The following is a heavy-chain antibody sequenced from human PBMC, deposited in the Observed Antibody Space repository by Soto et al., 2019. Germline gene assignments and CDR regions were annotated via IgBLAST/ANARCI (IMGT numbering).Heavy chain of an antibody. D-gene: IGHD3-22*01. V-gene: IGHV1-58*01. CDR3: AADGPNVVTAPIDI. CDR2: IVVGSGNT. J-gene: IGHJ3*02. Sequence: KVSCKASGFTFTSSAVQWVRQARGQRLEWIGWIVVGSGNTNYAQRFQERVTITRDMSTSTAYMELSSLRSEDTAVYYCAADGPNVVTAPIDIWGQGTMVTVSS. CDR1: GFTFTSSA.